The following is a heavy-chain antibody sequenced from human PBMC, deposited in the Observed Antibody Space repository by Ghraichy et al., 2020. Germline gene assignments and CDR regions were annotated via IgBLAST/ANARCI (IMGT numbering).Heavy chain of an antibody. D-gene: IGHD3-10*01. J-gene: IGHJ6*02. CDR3: VKDLFSVTSSPIYSFYYGMDV. CDR1: GFTFDEYS. V-gene: IGHV3-43*01. Sequence: GGSLRLSCEASGFTFDEYSMHWVRQVPGKGLEWVSLISWDGQTTYYADSVKGRFTISRDNRKNSLYLQMSSLRTGDTALYYCVKDLFSVTSSPIYSFYYGMDVWGQGTTVTVSS. CDR2: ISWDGQTT.